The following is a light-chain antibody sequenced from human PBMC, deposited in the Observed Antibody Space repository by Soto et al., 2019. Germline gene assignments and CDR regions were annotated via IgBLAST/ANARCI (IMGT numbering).Light chain of an antibody. Sequence: QSVLTQPPSASGTPGQRVTISCSGSFSNIGSHSVNWYQQLPGTAPKLLIYTNNQRPSGVPDRFSGSRSDTSASLAISGLQSEDEADYYCAAWDDTLNGVVFGGGTQLTVL. CDR2: TNN. J-gene: IGLJ2*01. V-gene: IGLV1-44*01. CDR3: AAWDDTLNGVV. CDR1: FSNIGSHS.